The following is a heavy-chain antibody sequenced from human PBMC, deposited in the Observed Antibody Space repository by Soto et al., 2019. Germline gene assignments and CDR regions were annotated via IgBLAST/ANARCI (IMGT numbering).Heavy chain of an antibody. CDR2: INHSGST. Sequence: SETLSLTCAVYGGSFSGYYWSWIRQPPGKGLEWIGEINHSGSTNYNPSLKSRVTISVDTSKNQFSLKLSSVTAADTAVYYCARVLNWNYFTFDPWGQGTLVTVSS. V-gene: IGHV4-34*01. D-gene: IGHD1-7*01. CDR1: GGSFSGYY. CDR3: ARVLNWNYFTFDP. J-gene: IGHJ5*02.